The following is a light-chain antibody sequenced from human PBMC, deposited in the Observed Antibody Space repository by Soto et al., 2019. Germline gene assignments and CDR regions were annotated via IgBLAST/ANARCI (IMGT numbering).Light chain of an antibody. CDR1: QSVKNNY. CDR3: QQYASSPWT. Sequence: EIVLTQSPGSLSLSPGERATLSCMASQSVKNNYLAWFQQKGGQAPRLLIYAASSRPTGIPDRFSGTGSGTDFTLTISGLEPGDFAVYFCQQYASSPWTFGQGTKVDIK. V-gene: IGKV3-20*01. CDR2: AAS. J-gene: IGKJ1*01.